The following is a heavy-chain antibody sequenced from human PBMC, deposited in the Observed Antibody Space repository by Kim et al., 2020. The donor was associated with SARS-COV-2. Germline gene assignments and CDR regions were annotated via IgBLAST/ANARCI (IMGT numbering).Heavy chain of an antibody. V-gene: IGHV3-9*01. CDR3: SKDINVRYYCPGSYDS. Sequence: GGSLRLSCVASGFTFHNHGMHWIRLVPVKGLEWVSGISWTGELRGYAGSVRGRVTISRDNGKNSLYLEITTLRTEDTAFYYCSKDINVRYYCPGSYDSWG. J-gene: IGHJ5*01. CDR1: GFTFHNHG. D-gene: IGHD3-10*01. CDR2: ISWTGELR.